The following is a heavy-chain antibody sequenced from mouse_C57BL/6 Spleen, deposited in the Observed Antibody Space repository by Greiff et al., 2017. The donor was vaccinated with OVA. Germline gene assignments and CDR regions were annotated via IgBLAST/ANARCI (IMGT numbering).Heavy chain of an antibody. CDR3: ARDKGDYAMDY. CDR1: GFTFSSYA. CDR2: ISDGGSYT. V-gene: IGHV5-4*01. Sequence: EVHLVESGGGLVKPGGSLKLSYAASGFTFSSYAMSWVRQTPEKRLEWVATISDGGSYTYYPDNVKGRFTISRDNAKNNLYLQMSHLKSEDTAMYYCARDKGDYAMDYWGQGTSVTVSS. J-gene: IGHJ4*01.